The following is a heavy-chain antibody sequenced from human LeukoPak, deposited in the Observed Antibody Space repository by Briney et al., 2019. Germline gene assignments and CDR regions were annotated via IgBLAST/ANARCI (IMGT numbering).Heavy chain of an antibody. V-gene: IGHV1-69*13. Sequence: SVKVSCKASGGTFSSYAISWVRQAPGQGLEWMGGIIPIFGTANYAQKFQGRVTITADESTSTAYMELSSLRSEDTAVYYCAGRWFRGRYYFGYWGQGTLVTVSS. CDR3: AGRWFRGRYYFGY. CDR1: GGTFSSYA. J-gene: IGHJ4*02. D-gene: IGHD2-15*01. CDR2: IIPIFGTA.